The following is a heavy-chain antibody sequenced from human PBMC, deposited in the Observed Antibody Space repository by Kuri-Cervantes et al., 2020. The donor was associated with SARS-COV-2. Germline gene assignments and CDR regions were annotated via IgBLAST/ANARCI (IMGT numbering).Heavy chain of an antibody. CDR1: GGSISSYY. J-gene: IGHJ6*03. Sequence: GSLRLSCTVSGGSISSYYWSWIRQPAGKGLEWIGRIYTSGSTNYNPSLKSRVTMSVDTSKNQFSLKLSSVTAADTAVYYCARDIPRPDYYYYYYMDVWGKGTTVTVSS. CDR3: ARDIPRPDYYYYYYMDV. CDR2: IYTSGST. V-gene: IGHV4-4*07. D-gene: IGHD2-21*01.